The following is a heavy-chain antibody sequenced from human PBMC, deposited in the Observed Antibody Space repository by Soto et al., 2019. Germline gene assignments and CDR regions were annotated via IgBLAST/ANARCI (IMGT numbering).Heavy chain of an antibody. V-gene: IGHV3-21*01. D-gene: IGHD1-26*01. CDR3: AREDGVVGSSSAFDR. Sequence: EVQVVESGGGLVQPGGSLRLSCVFSGFTFSTYTMNWVRQAPGKGLEWVSSINGRSNYVYYADSVKGRFTISRDNAKKSLYLQMNRLRAEDTAIYYCAREDGVVGSSSAFDRWGLGTLVTVSS. CDR1: GFTFSTYT. CDR2: INGRSNYV. J-gene: IGHJ4*02.